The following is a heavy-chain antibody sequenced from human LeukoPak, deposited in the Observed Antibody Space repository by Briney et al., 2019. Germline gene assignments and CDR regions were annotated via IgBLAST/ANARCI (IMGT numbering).Heavy chain of an antibody. V-gene: IGHV3-21*01. J-gene: IGHJ4*02. CDR1: GFTFSSYS. Sequence: GGSLRLSCAASGFTFSSYSINWVRQAPGKGLEWVASISSTSSYIYYIYSVKGRFTISRDKAKNALYLQMNRLRAEDTAVYYCARMRDDNLDYWGQGTLVSVSS. CDR2: ISSTSSYI. CDR3: ARMRDDNLDY. D-gene: IGHD5-24*01.